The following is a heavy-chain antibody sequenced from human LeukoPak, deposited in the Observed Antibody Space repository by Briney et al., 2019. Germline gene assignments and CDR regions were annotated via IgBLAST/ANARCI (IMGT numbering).Heavy chain of an antibody. D-gene: IGHD2-15*01. CDR3: AKGYKGYCSGGSCYEFDY. V-gene: IGHV3-30*02. CDR2: IRYDGSNK. J-gene: IGHJ4*02. CDR1: GFTFSSYG. Sequence: GGSLRLSCAASGFTFSSYGMHWVRQAPGEGLEWVAFIRYDGSNKYYADSVKGRFTISRDNSKNTLYLQMNSLRAEDTAVYYCAKGYKGYCSGGSCYEFDYWGQGTLVTVSS.